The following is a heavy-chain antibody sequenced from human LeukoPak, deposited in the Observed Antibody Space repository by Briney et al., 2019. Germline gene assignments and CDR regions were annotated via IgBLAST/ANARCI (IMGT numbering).Heavy chain of an antibody. CDR1: GGSMSSYY. CDR2: IYYSGST. CDR3: ARGQRGYSHGYPYYYYYMDV. V-gene: IGHV4-59*01. D-gene: IGHD5-18*01. Sequence: SETLSLTCTVSGGSMSSYYWSWIRQPPEKGLEWIGYIYYSGSTNYNPSLKSRVTISVDTSKNQFSLKLSSVTAADTAVYYCARGQRGYSHGYPYYYYYMDVWGKGTTVTVSS. J-gene: IGHJ6*03.